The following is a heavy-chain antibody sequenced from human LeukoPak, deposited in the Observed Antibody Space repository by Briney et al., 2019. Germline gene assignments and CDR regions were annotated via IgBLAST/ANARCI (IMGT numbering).Heavy chain of an antibody. D-gene: IGHD3-10*01. CDR1: GGSISSYY. CDR3: ARGPDYYGSGSGSYYFGY. J-gene: IGHJ4*02. CDR2: IYTSGST. V-gene: IGHV4-4*07. Sequence: PSETLSLTCTVSGGSISSYYWSWIRQPAGKGLEWIGRIYTSGSTNYNPSLKSRVTMSVDTSKNQFSLKLSSVTAADTAVYYCARGPDYYGSGSGSYYFGYWGQGTLVTVSS.